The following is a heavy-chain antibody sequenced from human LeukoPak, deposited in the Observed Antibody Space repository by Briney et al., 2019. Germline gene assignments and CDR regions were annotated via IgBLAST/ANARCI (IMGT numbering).Heavy chain of an antibody. D-gene: IGHD3-3*02. V-gene: IGHV3-23*01. CDR2: ISGSGGNT. Sequence: PGGSLRLSYAASGFTFSTYTMSWVRQAPGKGLEWVSAISGSGGNTYYADSVKGRFTISRDNSKNTLYLKMDSLRADDTAVYYCAKAAFSRTSYFDYWGQGTLVTAPS. CDR1: GFTFSTYT. CDR3: AKAAFSRTSYFDY. J-gene: IGHJ4*02.